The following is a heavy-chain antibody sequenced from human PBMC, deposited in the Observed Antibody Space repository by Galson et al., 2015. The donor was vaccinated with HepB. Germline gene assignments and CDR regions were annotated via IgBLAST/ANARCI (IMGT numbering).Heavy chain of an antibody. V-gene: IGHV1-18*01. CDR1: GYTFTSYG. CDR3: ARAMVRGLYAWSYYYGMDV. D-gene: IGHD3-10*01. CDR2: ISAYNGNT. Sequence: SVKVSCKASGYTFTSYGISWVRQAPGQGLEWMGWISAYNGNTNYAQKLQGRVTMTTDTSTSTAYMELRSLRSDDTAVYYCARAMVRGLYAWSYYYGMDVWGQGTTVTVSS. J-gene: IGHJ6*02.